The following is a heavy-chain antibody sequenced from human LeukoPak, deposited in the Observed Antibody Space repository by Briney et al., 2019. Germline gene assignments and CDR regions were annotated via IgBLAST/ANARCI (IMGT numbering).Heavy chain of an antibody. CDR1: GFTFSGAW. D-gene: IGHD5-24*01. V-gene: IGHV3-23*01. CDR3: AKSGYNRFDY. Sequence: GGSLRLSCAASGFTFSGAWMTWVRQAPGKGLEWVSNISGSGSGGSTYYADSVKGRFTISRDNSKNTLYLQMNSLRAEDTAVYYCAKSGYNRFDYWGQGTLVTVSS. J-gene: IGHJ4*02. CDR2: ISGSGSGGST.